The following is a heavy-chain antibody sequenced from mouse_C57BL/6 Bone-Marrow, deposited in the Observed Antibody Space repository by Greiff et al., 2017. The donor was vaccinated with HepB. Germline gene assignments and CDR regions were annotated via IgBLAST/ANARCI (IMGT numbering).Heavy chain of an antibody. CDR1: GFSLTSYG. J-gene: IGHJ3*01. CDR2: IWGVGST. CDR3: ASEGYDGAWFAY. V-gene: IGHV2-6*01. Sequence: VNVVESGPGLVAPSQSLSITCTVSGFSLTSYGVDWVRQSPGKGLEWLGVIWGVGSTNYNSALKSRLSISKDNSKSQVFLKMNSLQTDDTAMYYCASEGYDGAWFAYWGQGTLVTVSA. D-gene: IGHD2-2*01.